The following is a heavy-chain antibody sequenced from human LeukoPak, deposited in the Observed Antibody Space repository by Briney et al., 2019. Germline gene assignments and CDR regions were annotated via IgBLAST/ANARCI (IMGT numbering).Heavy chain of an antibody. D-gene: IGHD3-22*01. CDR1: GGSISSSSYY. V-gene: IGHV4-39*01. CDR2: IYYSGST. J-gene: IGHJ4*02. CDR3: ASFYYESSGNYYVPFDY. Sequence: SETLSLTCTVSGGSISSSSYYWGWIRQPPGKGLEWSGTIYYSGSTYYNPSLKSRVTISLDTSKNQFSLWLSSVTAADTAAYYCASFYYESSGNYYVPFDYWGQGTLVTVSS.